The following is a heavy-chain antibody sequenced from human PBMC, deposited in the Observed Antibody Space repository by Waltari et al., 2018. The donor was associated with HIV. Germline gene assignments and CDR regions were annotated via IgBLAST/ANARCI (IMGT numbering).Heavy chain of an antibody. V-gene: IGHV3-7*01. CDR3: ARDGGEY. CDR1: GFDFRRYW. CDR2: IKEDGTEK. D-gene: IGHD3-10*01. Sequence: DVQLVESGGGAVRPGGSLRLSCVGSGFDFRRYWMTWVRQSPGKGLGWVANIKEDGTEKYYAESVKGRFIISRDNAENSVWLEMRSLRDDDAGIYYCARDGGEYWGQGSRVIVSS. J-gene: IGHJ4*02.